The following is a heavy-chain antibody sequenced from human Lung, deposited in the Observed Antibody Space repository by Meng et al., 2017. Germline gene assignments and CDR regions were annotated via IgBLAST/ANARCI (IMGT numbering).Heavy chain of an antibody. J-gene: IGHJ5*02. CDR2: INNDGDNI. D-gene: IGHD4-17*01. Sequence: GGSLRLSCVASGFTFSSCGMAWVRQAPGKGLEWVSTINNDGDNIHYADSVMGRFIISRDNSKDTFYLQMNSLRAEDTAVYYCANDAGCTTGTMFDRWGQGTRVTVSS. CDR3: ANDAGCTTGTMFDR. V-gene: IGHV3-23*05. CDR1: GFTFSSCG.